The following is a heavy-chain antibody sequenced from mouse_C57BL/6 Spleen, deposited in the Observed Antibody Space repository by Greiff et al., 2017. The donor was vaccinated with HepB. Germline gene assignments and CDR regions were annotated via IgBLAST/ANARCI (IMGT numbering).Heavy chain of an antibody. CDR2: ISDGGSYT. CDR1: GFTFSSYA. CDR3: ASGPQLNFLMDY. Sequence: EVKLQESGGGLVKPGGSLKLSCAASGFTFSSYAMSWVRQTPEKRLEWVATISDGGSYTYYPDNVKGRVTISRDNAKNNPYLQMSHLKSEDTAMYYCASGPQLNFLMDYWGQGTAVTVSS. J-gene: IGHJ4*01. D-gene: IGHD4-1*02. V-gene: IGHV5-4*03.